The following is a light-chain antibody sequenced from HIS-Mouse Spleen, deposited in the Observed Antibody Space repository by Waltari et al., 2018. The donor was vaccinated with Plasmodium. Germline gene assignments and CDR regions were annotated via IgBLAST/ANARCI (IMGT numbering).Light chain of an antibody. V-gene: IGKV3-15*01. CDR1: QSVSSN. CDR3: QQYNNWSFT. CDR2: GAS. Sequence: LSVSPGERATLSCRASQSVSSNLAWYQQKPGQAPRLLIYGASTRATGIPEFTLTISSLQSEDFAVYYCQQYNNWSFTFGPGTKVDIK. J-gene: IGKJ3*01.